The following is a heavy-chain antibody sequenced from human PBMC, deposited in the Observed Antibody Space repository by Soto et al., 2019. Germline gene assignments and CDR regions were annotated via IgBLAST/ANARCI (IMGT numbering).Heavy chain of an antibody. CDR1: GGTFSSYA. Sequence: SVKVSCKASGGTFSSYAISWVRQAPGQGLEWMGGIIPIFGTANYAQKFQGRVTITADESTSTAYMELSSLRPEDTAVYYCARALGPYYDSSGYSAFDIWGQGTMVTVSS. CDR3: ARALGPYYDSSGYSAFDI. D-gene: IGHD3-22*01. CDR2: IIPIFGTA. J-gene: IGHJ3*02. V-gene: IGHV1-69*13.